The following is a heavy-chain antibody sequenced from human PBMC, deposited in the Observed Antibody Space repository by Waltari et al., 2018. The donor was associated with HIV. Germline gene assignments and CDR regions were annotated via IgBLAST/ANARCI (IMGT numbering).Heavy chain of an antibody. CDR2: IYYRGST. J-gene: IGHJ2*01. CDR3: ARYDFWSGYPYWYFDL. V-gene: IGHV4-39*01. CDR1: GGSISSSSYY. Sequence: QLQLQESGPGLVKPSETLSLTCTVSGGSISSSSYYWGWIRQPPGKGLEWIGSIYYRGSTYYNPPLKSRVTISVDTSKNQFSLKLSSVTAADTAVYYCARYDFWSGYPYWYFDLWGRGTLVTVSS. D-gene: IGHD3-3*01.